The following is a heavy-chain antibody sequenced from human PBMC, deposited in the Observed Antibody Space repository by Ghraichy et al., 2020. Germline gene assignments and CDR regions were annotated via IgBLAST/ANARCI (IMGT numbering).Heavy chain of an antibody. D-gene: IGHD3-10*01. Sequence: ASVKVSCKASGYTFTSYGISWVRQAPGQGLEWMGWISAYNGNTNYAQKLQGRVTMTTDTSTSTAYMELRSLRSDDTAVYYCARDRPGYYGSGSYRTYFDYWGQGTLVTVSS. CDR3: ARDRPGYYGSGSYRTYFDY. CDR1: GYTFTSYG. V-gene: IGHV1-18*01. CDR2: ISAYNGNT. J-gene: IGHJ4*02.